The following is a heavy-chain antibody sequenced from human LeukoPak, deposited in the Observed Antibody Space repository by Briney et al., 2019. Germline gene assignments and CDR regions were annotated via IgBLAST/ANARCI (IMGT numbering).Heavy chain of an antibody. CDR3: ARASRTIFGVVITPSDY. V-gene: IGHV1-2*02. D-gene: IGHD3-3*01. CDR2: INPNSGGT. Sequence: GASVTVSCTASGYTFTGYYMHWVRQAPGQGLEWMGWINPNSGGTNYAQKFQGRVTMTRDTSISTAYMELSRLRSDDTAVYYCARASRTIFGVVITPSDYWGQGTLVTVSS. J-gene: IGHJ4*02. CDR1: GYTFTGYY.